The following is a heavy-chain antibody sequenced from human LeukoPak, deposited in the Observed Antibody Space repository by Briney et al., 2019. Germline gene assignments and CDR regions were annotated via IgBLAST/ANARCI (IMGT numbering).Heavy chain of an antibody. D-gene: IGHD2-15*01. CDR2: IKKTGSET. CDR3: AREDGYCSGGNCYSYFDS. CDR1: GSTFSSYG. V-gene: IGHV3-7*01. Sequence: GRSLRLSCAASGSTFSSYGMHWVRQAPGKGLEWVAYIKKTGSETYYVDSVKGRFTITRDNTRNSLFLQMYSLRAEDTAVYFCAREDGYCSGGNCYSYFDSWGQGTLVTVSS. J-gene: IGHJ4*02.